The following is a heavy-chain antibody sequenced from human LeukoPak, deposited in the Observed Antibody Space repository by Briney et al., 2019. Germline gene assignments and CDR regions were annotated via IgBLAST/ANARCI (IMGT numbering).Heavy chain of an antibody. CDR1: GYSISSGYY. Sequence: PSETLSLTCTVSGYSISSGYYWGWIRQPPGKGLEWIGSIYHSGSTYYNPSLKSRVTISVDTSKNQFSLKLSSVTAADTAVYYCARVTVSLEGNWFDPWGQGTLVTVSS. CDR3: ARVTVSLEGNWFDP. V-gene: IGHV4-38-2*02. D-gene: IGHD4-17*01. J-gene: IGHJ5*02. CDR2: IYHSGST.